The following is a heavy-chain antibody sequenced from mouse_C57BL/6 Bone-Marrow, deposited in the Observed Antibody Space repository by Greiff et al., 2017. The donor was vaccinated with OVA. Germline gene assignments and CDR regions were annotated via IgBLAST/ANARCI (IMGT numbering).Heavy chain of an antibody. CDR2: IHPSDSDT. CDR1: GYTFTSYW. J-gene: IGHJ1*03. D-gene: IGHD6-1*01. Sequence: QVQLQQPGAELVKPGASVKVSCKASGYTFTSYWMHWVKQRPGQGLEWIGRIHPSDSDTNYNQKFKGKATLTVDKSSSTAYMQLCSLTSEDSAVYYCAIRSATGDFDDWGTGTTVTVSA. V-gene: IGHV1-74*01. CDR3: AIRSATGDFDD.